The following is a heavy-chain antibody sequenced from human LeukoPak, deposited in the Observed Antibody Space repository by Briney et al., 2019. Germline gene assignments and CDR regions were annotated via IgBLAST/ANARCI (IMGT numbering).Heavy chain of an antibody. CDR2: IYTSGST. J-gene: IGHJ5*02. CDR3: AREVVVVPAAITGDAWFDP. D-gene: IGHD2-2*02. CDR1: GGSISSYY. V-gene: IGHV4-4*07. Sequence: PSETPSLTCTVSGGSISSYYWSWIRQPAGKGLEWIGRIYTSGSTNYNPSLKSRVTMSVDTSKNQFSLKLSSVTAADTAVYYCAREVVVVPAAITGDAWFDPWGQGTLVTVSS.